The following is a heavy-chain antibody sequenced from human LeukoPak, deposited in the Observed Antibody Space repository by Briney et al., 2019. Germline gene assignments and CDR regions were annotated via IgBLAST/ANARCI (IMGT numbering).Heavy chain of an antibody. V-gene: IGHV4-59*01. CDR3: ARGELGIRYFDY. J-gene: IGHJ4*02. D-gene: IGHD7-27*01. Sequence: SETLSLTCTVSGGSISSYYWSWIRQPPGKGLEWIGYIYYSGSTNYNPSLKNRVTISVDTSKNQFSLKLSSVTAADTAVYYCARGELGIRYFDYWGQGTLVTVSS. CDR2: IYYSGST. CDR1: GGSISSYY.